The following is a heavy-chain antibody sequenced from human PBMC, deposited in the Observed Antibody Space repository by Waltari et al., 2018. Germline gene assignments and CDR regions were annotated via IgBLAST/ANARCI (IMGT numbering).Heavy chain of an antibody. Sequence: QVQLQESGPGLVKPSETLSLTCAVSGYSISSGYYWGWIRQPPGKGLEWIGSIYHSGSTYYNPSLKSRVTISVDTSKNQFSLKLSSVTAADTAVYYCARQIDAAAFWSGYYGDAFDIWGQGTMVTVSS. D-gene: IGHD3-3*01. CDR2: IYHSGST. CDR1: GYSISSGYY. V-gene: IGHV4-38-2*01. J-gene: IGHJ3*02. CDR3: ARQIDAAAFWSGYYGDAFDI.